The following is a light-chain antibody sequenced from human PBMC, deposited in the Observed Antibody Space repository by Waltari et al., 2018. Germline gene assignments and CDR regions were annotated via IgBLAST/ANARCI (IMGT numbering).Light chain of an antibody. CDR3: QQYNVWPRT. J-gene: IGKJ1*01. CDR1: QSVSNN. V-gene: IGKV3-15*01. CDR2: GVS. Sequence: VMTQSPATLSESPGKMVTLTCRASQSVSNNVAWYQQRPGQAPRLLRYGVSTRATDVQAQFSGSRSGTEVTLTINTLQSEDAATYYCQQYNVWPRTFGQGTKVEI.